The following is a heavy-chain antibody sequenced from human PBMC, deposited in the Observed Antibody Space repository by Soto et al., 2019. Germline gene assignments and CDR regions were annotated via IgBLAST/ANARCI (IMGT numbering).Heavy chain of an antibody. D-gene: IGHD3-22*01. CDR3: ARGWEYDYDRSRYLAEHY. V-gene: IGHV4-34*01. CDR2: MNHSGTI. Sequence: PSETLSLTCGISGGSFSGYYWSWIRQPPGKGLEWIGDMNHSGTINYNPSLKTRVSISGDTSKKQFSLKMSSVTAADTAVYFCARGWEYDYDRSRYLAEHYWGQGTLVPVSS. J-gene: IGHJ1*01. CDR1: GGSFSGYY.